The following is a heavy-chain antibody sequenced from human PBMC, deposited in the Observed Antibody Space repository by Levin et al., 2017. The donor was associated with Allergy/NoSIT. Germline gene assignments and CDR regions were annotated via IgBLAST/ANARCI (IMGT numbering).Heavy chain of an antibody. Sequence: ASVKVSCKVSGYTLTELSMHWVRQAPGKGLEWMGGFDPEDGETIYAQKFQGRVTMTEDTSTDTAYMELSSLRSEDTAVYYCATRWGRKSTVTQNTFDYWGQGTLVTVSS. V-gene: IGHV1-24*01. CDR2: FDPEDGET. J-gene: IGHJ4*02. CDR3: ATRWGRKSTVTQNTFDY. CDR1: GYTLTELS. D-gene: IGHD4-17*01.